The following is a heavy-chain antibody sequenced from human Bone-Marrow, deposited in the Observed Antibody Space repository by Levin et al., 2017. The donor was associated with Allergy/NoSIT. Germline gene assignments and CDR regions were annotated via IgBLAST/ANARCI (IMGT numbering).Heavy chain of an antibody. CDR2: ISSSGSAI. CDR3: ARNTAPPDY. J-gene: IGHJ4*02. V-gene: IGHV3-11*01. D-gene: IGHD5-18*01. Sequence: GGSRLSCEVSGFTFSNYYMIWIRQAPGKGLEWVSDISSSGSAIYYADSVKGRFTISRDNAKNSLYLQMNSLRVEDTAVYYCARNTAPPDYWGQGTLVTVSS. CDR1: GFTFSNYY.